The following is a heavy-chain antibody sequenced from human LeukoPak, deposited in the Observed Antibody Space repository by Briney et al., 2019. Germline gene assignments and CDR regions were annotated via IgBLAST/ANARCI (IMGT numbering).Heavy chain of an antibody. Sequence: GGSLRLSCAPSGFTFSSYEMNWVGQAPGRGLEWVSYTSSTGYTIKYADSVKGGFTISRDNSKNSLFLQMNSLRGEDTAVYYCARDRADGGSGGDPFDVWGQGTMVTVSS. V-gene: IGHV3-48*03. J-gene: IGHJ3*01. CDR1: GFTFSSYE. CDR2: TSSTGYTI. CDR3: ARDRADGGSGGDPFDV. D-gene: IGHD3-10*01.